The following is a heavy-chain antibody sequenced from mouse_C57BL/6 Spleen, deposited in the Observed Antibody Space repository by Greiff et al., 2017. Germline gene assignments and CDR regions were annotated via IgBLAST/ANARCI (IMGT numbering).Heavy chain of an antibody. CDR3: ARNYGDDDPFYAKDD. Sequence: QVQLKQPGAELVKPGASVKLSCKASGYTFTSYWMHWVKQRPGRGLEWIGRIDPNSGGTKYNEQFTSKGTLTVDKPSSTAYMQLSSLTSEDSAVYYGARNYGDDDPFYAKDDWGQVTSVTVAS. CDR2: IDPNSGGT. D-gene: IGHD2-2*01. V-gene: IGHV1-72*01. CDR1: GYTFTSYW. J-gene: IGHJ4*01.